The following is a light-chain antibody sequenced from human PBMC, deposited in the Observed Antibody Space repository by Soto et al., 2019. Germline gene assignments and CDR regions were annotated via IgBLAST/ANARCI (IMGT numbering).Light chain of an antibody. V-gene: IGKV3-20*01. CDR3: QQYGSSPTT. Sequence: DIVLTQSPGTLSLSPGETATLSCRVSQSVSTSYLAWYQQKPGQAPRLLIFGASSRATGIPDRFIGSGSGTDFTLTISRLEPEDFAVYYCQQYGSSPTTFGQGTKVEIK. J-gene: IGKJ1*01. CDR1: QSVSTSY. CDR2: GAS.